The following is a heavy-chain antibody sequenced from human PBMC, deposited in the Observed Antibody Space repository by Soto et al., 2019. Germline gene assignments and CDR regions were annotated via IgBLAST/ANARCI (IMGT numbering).Heavy chain of an antibody. J-gene: IGHJ6*02. V-gene: IGHV3-7*01. CDR2: IKQDGREE. D-gene: IGHD3-3*01. Sequence: PGGSLRLSCAASGFTFSSYWMSWVRQAPGKGLEWVANIKQDGREEYYVDSVKGRFTISRDNAKNSLYLQLNSLRAEDTAVYYCARVGLRFLEWLFNPGYGMDVWGQGTTVTVSS. CDR1: GFTFSSYW. CDR3: ARVGLRFLEWLFNPGYGMDV.